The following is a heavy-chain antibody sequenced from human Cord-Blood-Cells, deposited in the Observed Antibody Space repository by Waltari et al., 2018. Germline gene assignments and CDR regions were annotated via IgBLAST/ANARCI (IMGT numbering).Heavy chain of an antibody. CDR2: ISGSGGST. V-gene: IGHV3-23*01. D-gene: IGHD3-10*01. J-gene: IGHJ3*02. CDR1: GFTVSSYA. CDR3: AGGDPKADAFDI. Sequence: EVQMLVSGGGLVQPGGSLSLSCAASGFTVSSYAMCWVRPSPGKGLEWVSAISGSGGSTYYADSVKGRFTISRDNYKNTLYLQMNSLRAEDTAVYYCAGGDPKADAFDIWGQGTMVTVSS.